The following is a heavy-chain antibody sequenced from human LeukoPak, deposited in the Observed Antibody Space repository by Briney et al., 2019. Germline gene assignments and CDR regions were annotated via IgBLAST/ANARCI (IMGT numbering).Heavy chain of an antibody. Sequence: GASVKVSCKASGYTFTSYGISWVRQAPGQGLEWMGWISAYNGNTNYAQKLQGRVTMTTDTSTSTAYMELRSLRSEDTAVYYCASNYDILTGYYRGAFDIWGQGTMVTVSS. CDR2: ISAYNGNT. D-gene: IGHD3-9*01. V-gene: IGHV1-18*01. CDR1: GYTFTSYG. J-gene: IGHJ3*02. CDR3: ASNYDILTGYYRGAFDI.